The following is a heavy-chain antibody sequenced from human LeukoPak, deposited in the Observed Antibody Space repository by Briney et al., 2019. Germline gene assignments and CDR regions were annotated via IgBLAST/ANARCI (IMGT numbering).Heavy chain of an antibody. CDR2: INSDGGGS. CDR1: GYTFTNYY. CDR3: ARVGYWSGGSCLEY. V-gene: IGHV1-46*01. J-gene: IGHJ4*02. Sequence: GASVKLSCKASGYTFTNYYIHWVRQAPGQGLEWVGIINSDGGGSNYADKFQDRVTITRDTSKSTVYVEMSGLRSEDTAAYYCARVGYWSGGSCLEYWGQGTPVTVSP. D-gene: IGHD2-15*01.